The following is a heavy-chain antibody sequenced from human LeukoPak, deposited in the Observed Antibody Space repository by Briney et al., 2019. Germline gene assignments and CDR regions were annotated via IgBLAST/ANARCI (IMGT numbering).Heavy chain of an antibody. CDR1: GFTFSDYY. CDR3: ARTPFSSSWFDP. V-gene: IGHV3-11*01. D-gene: IGHD6-6*01. J-gene: IGHJ5*02. Sequence: GGSLRLSCAASGFTFSDYYMSWIRQAPGKGLEWVSYISSSGSTIYHADSVKGRFTISRDNAKNSLYLQMNSLRAEDTAVYYCARTPFSSSWFDPWGQGTLVTVSS. CDR2: ISSSGSTI.